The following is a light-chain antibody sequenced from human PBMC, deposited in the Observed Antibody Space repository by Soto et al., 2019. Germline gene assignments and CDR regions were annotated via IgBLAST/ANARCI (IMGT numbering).Light chain of an antibody. CDR2: EVN. V-gene: IGLV2-14*02. Sequence: QSALTQPASVSGSPGQSITISCTGTSSDFGNYNLVSWYQQHPGKVPKLMIYEVNKRPSGVPDRFSGSKSGNTASLTVSGLQAEDEADYYCSSYAGSSNVFGTGTKLTVL. CDR3: SSYAGSSNV. J-gene: IGLJ1*01. CDR1: SSDFGNYNL.